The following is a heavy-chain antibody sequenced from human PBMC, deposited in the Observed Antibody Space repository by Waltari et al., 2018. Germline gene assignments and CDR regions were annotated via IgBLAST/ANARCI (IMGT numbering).Heavy chain of an antibody. CDR2: INIDGGYI. CDR1: GFTFSDYW. D-gene: IGHD5-18*01. CDR3: ARKGGRGYPYGPFFYDH. J-gene: IGHJ4*02. Sequence: EVHLVQAGGDLVQPGGSLRLSCAASGFTFSDYWLHWVRQFPGKGLVWGARINIDGGYISYADSVKGRFTISRDNTKNTVYLQLNSLRVEDTGVYYCARKGGRGYPYGPFFYDHWGQGTLVTVSS. V-gene: IGHV3-74*01.